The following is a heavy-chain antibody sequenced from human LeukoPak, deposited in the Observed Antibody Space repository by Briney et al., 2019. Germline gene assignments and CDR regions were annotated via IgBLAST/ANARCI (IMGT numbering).Heavy chain of an antibody. CDR2: ISYDGSNK. CDR3: AKPYSYGDWELLY. CDR1: GFTFSSYG. J-gene: IGHJ4*02. Sequence: PGRSLRLSCAASGFTFSSYGMHWVRQAPGKGLEWVAVISYDGSNKYYADSVKGRFTISRDNSKNTLYLQMNSLRAEDTAVYYCAKPYSYGDWELLYWGQGTLVTVSS. V-gene: IGHV3-30*18. D-gene: IGHD5-18*01.